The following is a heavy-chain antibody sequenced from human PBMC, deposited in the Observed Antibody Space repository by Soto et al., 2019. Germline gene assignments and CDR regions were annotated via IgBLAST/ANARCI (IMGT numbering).Heavy chain of an antibody. CDR2: IYYSGST. Sequence: TLSLTCTVSGGSISSSSYYWGWIRQPPGKGLEWIGSIYYSGSTYYNPSLKSRVTISVDTSKNQFSLKLSSVTAADTAVYYCARDPTGYSSSWHHYYYYYYGMDVWGQGTTVTVSS. J-gene: IGHJ6*02. D-gene: IGHD6-13*01. V-gene: IGHV4-39*02. CDR3: ARDPTGYSSSWHHYYYYYYGMDV. CDR1: GGSISSSSYY.